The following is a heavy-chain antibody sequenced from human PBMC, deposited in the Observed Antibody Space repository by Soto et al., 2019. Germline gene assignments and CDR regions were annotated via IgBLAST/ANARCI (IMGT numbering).Heavy chain of an antibody. Sequence: PGGSVRLSCAASGFIFSNYAMSWVRQAPGMGLEWVSAMSGSGGSTYYANSVRGRFTISRDNSKNTLFLQMNSLRVEDTALYYCAKDHGLSTFPYHEIDYWGHGTLVTVSS. CDR1: GFIFSNYA. CDR2: MSGSGGST. V-gene: IGHV3-23*01. J-gene: IGHJ4*01. CDR3: AKDHGLSTFPYHEIDY. D-gene: IGHD3-10*01.